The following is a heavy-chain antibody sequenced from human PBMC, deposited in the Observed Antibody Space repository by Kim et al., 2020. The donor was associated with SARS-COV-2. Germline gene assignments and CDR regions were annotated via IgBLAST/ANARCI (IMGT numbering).Heavy chain of an antibody. Sequence: ASVKVSCKASGYTFTSYYMHWVRQAPGQGLEWMGIINPSGGSTSYAQKFQGRVTMTRDTSTSTVYMELSSLRSEDTAVYYCARDQSPSWQLDQADYYYYGMDVWGQGTTVTVSS. D-gene: IGHD6-13*01. CDR3: ARDQSPSWQLDQADYYYYGMDV. CDR2: INPSGGST. V-gene: IGHV1-46*01. J-gene: IGHJ6*02. CDR1: GYTFTSYY.